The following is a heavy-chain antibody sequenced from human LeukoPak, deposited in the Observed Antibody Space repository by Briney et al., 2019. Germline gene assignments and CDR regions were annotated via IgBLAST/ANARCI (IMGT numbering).Heavy chain of an antibody. D-gene: IGHD3-10*01. CDR3: ARVPNYGSGSGFDP. J-gene: IGHJ5*02. CDR2: ISYDGSNK. CDR1: GFTLSSYA. Sequence: GGSLRLSCAASGFTLSSYAMHWVRQAPGKGLEWVAVISYDGSNKYYADSVKGRFTISRDNSKNTLYLQMNSLRAEDTAVYYCARVPNYGSGSGFDPWGQGTLVTVSS. V-gene: IGHV3-30*14.